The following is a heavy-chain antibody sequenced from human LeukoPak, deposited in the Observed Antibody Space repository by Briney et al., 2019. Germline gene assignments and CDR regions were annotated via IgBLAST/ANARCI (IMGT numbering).Heavy chain of an antibody. J-gene: IGHJ4*02. CDR1: GYSISSGYY. D-gene: IGHD2-2*01. V-gene: IGHV4-38-2*01. Sequence: SETLSLTCAVSGYSISSGYYWGWTRQPPGKGLEWIGSIYHSGSTYYNPSLKSRVTISVDTSKNQFSLKLSSVTAADTAVYYCARLPRYCSSTSCYFDYFDYWGQGTLVTVSS. CDR2: IYHSGST. CDR3: ARLPRYCSSTSCYFDYFDY.